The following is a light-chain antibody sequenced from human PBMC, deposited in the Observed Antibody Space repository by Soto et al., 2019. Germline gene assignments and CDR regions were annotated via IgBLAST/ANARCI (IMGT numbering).Light chain of an antibody. Sequence: AIQLTQSPSSLSASVGDRVPITCRASQGISSALAWYQQKPGKAPKLLIYDASSLESGVPSRFSGSGSGTDFTLTISSLQPEDFATYYCQQFNNYPHTFGQGTRLEIK. CDR3: QQFNNYPHT. J-gene: IGKJ5*01. V-gene: IGKV1D-13*01. CDR2: DAS. CDR1: QGISSA.